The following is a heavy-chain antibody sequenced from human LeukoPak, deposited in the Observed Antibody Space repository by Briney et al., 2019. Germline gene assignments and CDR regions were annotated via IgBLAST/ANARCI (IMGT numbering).Heavy chain of an antibody. Sequence: KSGGSLRLSCAASGFTFSSYAISWVRQAPGQGLEWMGRIIPIFGTANYAQKFQGRVTITTDESTSTAYMELSSLRSEDTAVYYCARDGDYDILTGEPYYFDYWGQGTLVTVSS. CDR1: GFTFSSYA. CDR3: ARDGDYDILTGEPYYFDY. CDR2: IIPIFGTA. D-gene: IGHD3-9*01. J-gene: IGHJ4*02. V-gene: IGHV1-69*05.